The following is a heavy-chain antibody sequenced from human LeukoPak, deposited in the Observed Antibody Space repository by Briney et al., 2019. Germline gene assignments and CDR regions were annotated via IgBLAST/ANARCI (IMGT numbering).Heavy chain of an antibody. D-gene: IGHD5-18*01. V-gene: IGHV4-34*01. Sequence: PSETLSLTCAVYGGSFSGYYWSWIRQPPGKGLEWIGEINHSGSTNYNPSLKSRVTISVDTSKNQFSLKLSSVTAADTAVYYCARTPYSYGNYFDYWGQGTLVTVSS. CDR2: INHSGST. CDR1: GGSFSGYY. CDR3: ARTPYSYGNYFDY. J-gene: IGHJ4*02.